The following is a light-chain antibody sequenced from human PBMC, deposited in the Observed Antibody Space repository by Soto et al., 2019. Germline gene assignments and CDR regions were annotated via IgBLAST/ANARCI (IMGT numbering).Light chain of an antibody. J-gene: IGKJ1*01. Sequence: TGMAENPAELSGSRGESASLSWLARQSVSSSLAWYQQKPGQAPRLIIYAASTRATGIPARFSGSGCRTDTTLTSSLLNPDDVVFYYCKQPSRWPRTFGQGTKVEI. CDR3: KQPSRWPRT. V-gene: IGKV3D-15*01. CDR2: AAS. CDR1: QSVSSS.